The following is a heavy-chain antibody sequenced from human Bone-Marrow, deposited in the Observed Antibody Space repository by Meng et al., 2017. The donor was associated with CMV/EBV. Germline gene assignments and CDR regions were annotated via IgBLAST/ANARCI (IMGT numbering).Heavy chain of an antibody. V-gene: IGHV3-21*01. CDR1: GFSFSAYG. CDR3: ARGVFDS. J-gene: IGHJ4*02. Sequence: GGSLRLSCTTSGFSFSAYGMNWVRQAPGKGLEWAALISGTTPNIYYADSVKGRFTISRDNAKNSLYLEMNSLRAEDSAVYYCARGVFDSWGQGTVVTVSS. CDR2: ISGTTPNI.